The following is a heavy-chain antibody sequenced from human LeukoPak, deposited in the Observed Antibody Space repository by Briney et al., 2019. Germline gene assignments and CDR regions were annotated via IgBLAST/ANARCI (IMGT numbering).Heavy chain of an antibody. Sequence: ASVKVSCKASGYTFSGYYMHWVRQAPGQGLEWMGRINPNSGDTNYAQKFQGRVTMTRDTSISTAYMELSRLRSDDTAVYYCARFPRKPVTTNYWGQGTLVTVSS. D-gene: IGHD4-17*01. CDR1: GYTFSGYY. CDR3: ARFPRKPVTTNY. J-gene: IGHJ4*02. CDR2: INPNSGDT. V-gene: IGHV1-2*06.